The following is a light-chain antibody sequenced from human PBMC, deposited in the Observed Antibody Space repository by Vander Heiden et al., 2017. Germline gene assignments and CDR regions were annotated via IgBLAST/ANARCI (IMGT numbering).Light chain of an antibody. CDR1: QSINRC. V-gene: IGKV1-5*03. Sequence: DIQMSQSPSTLSASVGDRVTITCRASQSINRCLAWYQQKPGKAPHSPMYKASSLDSGVPSRFSGSGSGTDFTLTISSLQPDEFATYYCQQYHSYPLTFGGGTKVEIK. CDR3: QQYHSYPLT. J-gene: IGKJ4*01. CDR2: KAS.